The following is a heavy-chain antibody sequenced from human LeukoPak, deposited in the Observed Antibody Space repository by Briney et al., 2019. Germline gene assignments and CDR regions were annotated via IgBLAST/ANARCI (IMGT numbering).Heavy chain of an antibody. CDR3: ARGTLIITALIDY. CDR1: GFTFSSNW. D-gene: IGHD6-6*01. Sequence: GGSLRLSCAASGFTFSSNWMHWVRQAPGKGLVWVSRIKSDGTITSYADSVKGRFTISRDNAKNTLYLQMNSLRAEDTAVYYCARGTLIITALIDYWGLGTLVTVSS. J-gene: IGHJ4*02. V-gene: IGHV3-74*01. CDR2: IKSDGTIT.